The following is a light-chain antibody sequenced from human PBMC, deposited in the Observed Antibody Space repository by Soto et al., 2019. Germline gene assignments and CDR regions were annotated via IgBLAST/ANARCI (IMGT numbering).Light chain of an antibody. J-gene: IGLJ2*01. CDR2: EVS. CDR1: RSNIGAGYD. Sequence: QSVLTQPPSVSGAPGQRVTISCTGSRSNIGAGYDVHWYQHHPGKAPKLMIYEVSNRPSGVSDRFSGSKSGNTASLTISGLQAEDEASYYCSSYTNDNTVVFGGGTKLTVL. CDR3: SSYTNDNTVV. V-gene: IGLV1-40*01.